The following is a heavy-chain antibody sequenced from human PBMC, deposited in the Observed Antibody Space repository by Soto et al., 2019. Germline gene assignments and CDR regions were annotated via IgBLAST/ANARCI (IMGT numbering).Heavy chain of an antibody. J-gene: IGHJ3*02. D-gene: IGHD7-27*01. CDR3: ARVSKTANCGGAFDI. CDR1: GGSINSYY. CDR2: IYYSGST. Sequence: PSETLSLTCTVSGGSINSYYRSWIRQPPGKGLEWIGYIYYSGSTHYNPSLTSRVTISVDTSKNQFSLNLSSVTAAETAVSSCARVSKTANCGGAFDIWGRGTMVTFSS. V-gene: IGHV4-59*01.